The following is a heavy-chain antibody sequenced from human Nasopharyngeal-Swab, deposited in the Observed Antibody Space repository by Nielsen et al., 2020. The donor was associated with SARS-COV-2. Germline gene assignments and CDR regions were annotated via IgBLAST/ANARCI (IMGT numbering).Heavy chain of an antibody. Sequence: VRQAPGKGLEWVAVISYDGSNKYYADSVKGRFTISRDNSKNTLYLQMNSLRAEDTAVYYCEKDQSINWFDPWGQGTLVTVSS. CDR2: ISYDGSNK. V-gene: IGHV3-30*18. CDR3: EKDQSINWFDP. J-gene: IGHJ5*02. D-gene: IGHD2-21*01.